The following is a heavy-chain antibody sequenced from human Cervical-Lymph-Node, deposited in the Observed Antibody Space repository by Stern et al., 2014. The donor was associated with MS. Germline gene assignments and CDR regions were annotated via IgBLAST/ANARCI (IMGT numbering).Heavy chain of an antibody. CDR1: GFTFSSYG. CDR3: ARDYFAHYYGSGTDDAFDI. D-gene: IGHD3-10*01. Sequence: QVQLVESGGGVVQPGRSLRLSCAASGFTFSSYGMHWVRQAPGKGLEWVAVIWYDGSNKYYADSVKGRFTISRDNSKNTLYLQMNSLRAEDTAVYYCARDYFAHYYGSGTDDAFDIWGQGTMVTVSS. J-gene: IGHJ3*02. V-gene: IGHV3-33*01. CDR2: IWYDGSNK.